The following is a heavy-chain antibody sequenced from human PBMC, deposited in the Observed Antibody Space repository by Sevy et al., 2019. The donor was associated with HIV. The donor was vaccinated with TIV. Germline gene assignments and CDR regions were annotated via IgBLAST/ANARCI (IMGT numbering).Heavy chain of an antibody. Sequence: GGSLRLSCAASGFTFKDYYMNWIRQAPGKGLEWVSYISDGGTTIYYADSVKGRFTISRDNAKNSMYLQMKSLRAEDTAVYYCAREGDLRYFDFWGRGTLVTVSS. D-gene: IGHD3-10*01. J-gene: IGHJ2*01. V-gene: IGHV3-11*01. CDR3: AREGDLRYFDF. CDR2: ISDGGTTI. CDR1: GFTFKDYY.